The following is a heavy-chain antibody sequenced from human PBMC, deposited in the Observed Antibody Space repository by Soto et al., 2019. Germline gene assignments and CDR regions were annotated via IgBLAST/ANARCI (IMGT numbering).Heavy chain of an antibody. CDR2: IYSTRST. J-gene: IGHJ6*02. V-gene: IGHV4-39*01. CDR1: GGSIRSNSY. Sequence: QLQLQESGPGLVKPSETLSLTCSVSGGSIRSNSYWGWIRQPPGKGLGWSGSIYSTRSTHYTPSLNRLVTISVDTSLNQFSLSLLSVTASDTAVYYCPRSSLYGTDVWGQGTALTVSS. D-gene: IGHD2-15*01. CDR3: PRSSLYGTDV.